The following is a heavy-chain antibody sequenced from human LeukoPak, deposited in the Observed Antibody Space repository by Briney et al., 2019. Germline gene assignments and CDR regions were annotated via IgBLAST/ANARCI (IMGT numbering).Heavy chain of an antibody. J-gene: IGHJ3*02. Sequence: ASVKVSFKSSGYTFTSYGFSWVRQAPGQGLEWMGWICAYNGNTNYAQKLQGRVTMTTDTSTSTAYMELRSLRSDDTAVYYCARDFPNYDSSGYYYVAFDIWGQGTMVTVSS. CDR2: ICAYNGNT. CDR3: ARDFPNYDSSGYYYVAFDI. V-gene: IGHV1-18*01. D-gene: IGHD3-22*01. CDR1: GYTFTSYG.